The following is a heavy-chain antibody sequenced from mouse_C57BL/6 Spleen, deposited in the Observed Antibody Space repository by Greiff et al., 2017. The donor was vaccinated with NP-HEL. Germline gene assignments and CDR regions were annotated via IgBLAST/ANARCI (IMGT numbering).Heavy chain of an antibody. D-gene: IGHD3-2*02. CDR3: ARGTAQAPFAY. Sequence: QVQLQQSGAELVRPGTSVKLSCKASGYTFTSYWMHWVKQRPGQGLEWIGVIDPSDSYTNYNQKFKGKATLTVDKSSSTAYMQLSSLTSEDSAVYYGARGTAQAPFAYWGQGTLVTVSA. V-gene: IGHV1-59*01. J-gene: IGHJ3*01. CDR1: GYTFTSYW. CDR2: IDPSDSYT.